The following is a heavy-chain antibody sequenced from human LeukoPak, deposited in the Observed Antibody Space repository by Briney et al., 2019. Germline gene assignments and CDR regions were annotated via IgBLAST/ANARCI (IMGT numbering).Heavy chain of an antibody. V-gene: IGHV1-8*01. CDR2: MNPNSGNT. Sequence: GASVKVSCKASGYTFTSYDINWVRQATGQGLEWMGWMNPNSGNTGYAQKFQGRVTMTRNTSISTAYMELSSLRSEDTAVYYCARGRGCSSTSYLNWFDPWGQGTLVTVSS. CDR3: ARGRGCSSTSYLNWFDP. D-gene: IGHD2-2*01. J-gene: IGHJ5*02. CDR1: GYTFTSYD.